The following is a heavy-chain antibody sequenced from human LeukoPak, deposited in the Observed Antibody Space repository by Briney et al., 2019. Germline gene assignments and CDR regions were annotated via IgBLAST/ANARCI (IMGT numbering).Heavy chain of an antibody. D-gene: IGHD2-2*01. CDR3: ARDRGSYCSSTTCYSTWGY. Sequence: GGSLRLSCAASGLTFDDYGMSWVRQAPGKGLEWVSGINWNGGSTGYADSVKGRFTISRDNAKNSLYLQMSSLRAEDTALYYCARDRGSYCSSTTCYSTWGYWGQGTLVTVSS. V-gene: IGHV3-20*04. CDR2: INWNGGST. CDR1: GLTFDDYG. J-gene: IGHJ4*02.